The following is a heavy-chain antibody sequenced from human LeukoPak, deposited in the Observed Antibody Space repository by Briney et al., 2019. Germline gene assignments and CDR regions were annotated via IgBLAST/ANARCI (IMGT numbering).Heavy chain of an antibody. J-gene: IGHJ2*01. CDR1: GGSISSGGYY. D-gene: IGHD3-22*01. Sequence: SETLSLTCPVSGGSISSGGYYWSWIRQHPGKGLEWIGYIYYSGSTYYNPSLKSRVTISVDTSKNQFSLKLSSVTAADTAVYYCARDRDSSGYPPGYFDLWGRGTLVTVSS. V-gene: IGHV4-31*03. CDR3: ARDRDSSGYPPGYFDL. CDR2: IYYSGST.